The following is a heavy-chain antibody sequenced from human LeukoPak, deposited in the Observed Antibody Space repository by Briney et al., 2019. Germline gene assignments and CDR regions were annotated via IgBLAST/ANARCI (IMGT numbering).Heavy chain of an antibody. CDR2: ISSSGTYI. V-gene: IGHV3-21*01. D-gene: IGHD2-2*02. J-gene: IGHJ4*02. CDR1: GFTFSTNS. Sequence: PGGSLRLSCAASGFTFSTNSMNWVRQAPGKGLEWVASISSSGTYIYYPESLKGRFTVSRDNAKNSVYLQVNSLKAEDTAVYYCARDVARDISCYTDWGQGTLVTVSS. CDR3: ARDVARDISCYTD.